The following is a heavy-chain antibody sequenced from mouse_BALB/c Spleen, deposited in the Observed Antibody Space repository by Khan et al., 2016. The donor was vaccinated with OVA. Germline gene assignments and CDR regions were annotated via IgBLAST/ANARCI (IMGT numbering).Heavy chain of an antibody. Sequence: QIQLVQSGHELKKPGETVKISCKASGYTFTNYGMNWVKQSPGKALKWMGWINTYTGEPTYADDFKGRFAFSLETSASTAYLQNNNLKNEDTATYFCARPPYFAYTLDYWGQGTSVTVSS. J-gene: IGHJ4*01. V-gene: IGHV9-3-1*01. CDR1: GYTFTNYG. D-gene: IGHD2-10*01. CDR3: ARPPYFAYTLDY. CDR2: INTYTGEP.